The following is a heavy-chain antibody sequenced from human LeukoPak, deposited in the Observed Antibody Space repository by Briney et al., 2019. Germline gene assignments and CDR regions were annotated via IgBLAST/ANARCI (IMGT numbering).Heavy chain of an antibody. CDR1: RGTFRNSG. CDR3: AKIHDDSGYYDEYFQF. D-gene: IGHD3-22*01. V-gene: IGHV1-69*04. Sequence: VASVKVSCKASRGTFRNSGISWVRQAPGQGLEYVGRIIPILDITEYGKTSPGRVTITADTATDTFYMELSGLRSEDTAVYYCAKIHDDSGYYDEYFQFWGQGTLITVSS. CDR2: IIPILDIT. J-gene: IGHJ1*01.